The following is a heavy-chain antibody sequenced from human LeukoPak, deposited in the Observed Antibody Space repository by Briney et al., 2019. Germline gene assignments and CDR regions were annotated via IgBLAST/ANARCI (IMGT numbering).Heavy chain of an antibody. CDR1: GYSFTSYW. Sequence: GESLKISCKGSGYSFTSYWIGWVRQMPGKGLEWMGIIYPGDSDTRYSPSFQGQVTISADKSISTAYLQWSSLKASDTAVYYCARGPEKLRVREDALGGYWGQGTLVTVSS. CDR2: IYPGDSDT. V-gene: IGHV5-51*01. J-gene: IGHJ4*02. CDR3: ARGPEKLRVREDALGGY. D-gene: IGHD1-7*01.